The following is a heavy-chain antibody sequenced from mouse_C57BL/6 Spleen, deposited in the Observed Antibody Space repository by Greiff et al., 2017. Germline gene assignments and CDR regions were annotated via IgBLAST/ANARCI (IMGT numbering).Heavy chain of an antibody. V-gene: IGHV1-81*01. Sequence: QVRLQQSGAELARPGASVKLSCKASGYTFTSYGISWVKQRTGQGLEWIGEIYPRSGNTYYNEKFKGKATLTADKSSSTAYMELSSLTSEDSAVXVCASRIYDGYYGFAYWGQGTLVTVSA. CDR1: GYTFTSYG. CDR3: ASRIYDGYYGFAY. D-gene: IGHD2-3*01. J-gene: IGHJ3*01. CDR2: IYPRSGNT.